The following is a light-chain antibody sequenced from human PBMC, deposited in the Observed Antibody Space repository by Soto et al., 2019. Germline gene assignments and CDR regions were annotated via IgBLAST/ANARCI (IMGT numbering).Light chain of an antibody. CDR2: AAS. CDR3: QQSFSCPRT. V-gene: IGKV1-39*01. J-gene: IGKJ1*01. CDR1: QSINSY. Sequence: DIQMTQSPSSQSASVGDRVTITCRASQSINSYLYWYQQKPGKDPKLLIYAASSLQSGVPSGFGGSGSESAVTITITRLQPDDFATYDCQQSFSCPRTFGQGTRV.